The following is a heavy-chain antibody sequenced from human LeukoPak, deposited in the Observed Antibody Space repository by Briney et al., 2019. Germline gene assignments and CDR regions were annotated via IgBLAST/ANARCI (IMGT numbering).Heavy chain of an antibody. D-gene: IGHD5-18*01. Sequence: GGSLRLSCAASGFTFSSYAMHWVRQAPGKGLEYVSAISSNGGSTYYADSVKGRFTISRDNSKNTLYLQMGSLRAEDMAVYYRARYDDSYALDYWGQGTLVTVSS. V-gene: IGHV3-64*02. CDR2: ISSNGGST. CDR3: ARYDDSYALDY. CDR1: GFTFSSYA. J-gene: IGHJ4*02.